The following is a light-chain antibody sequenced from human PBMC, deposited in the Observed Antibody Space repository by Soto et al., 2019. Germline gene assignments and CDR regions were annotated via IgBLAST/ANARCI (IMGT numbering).Light chain of an antibody. CDR2: LAS. V-gene: IGKV1-17*01. CDR3: LHHNSYPPV. Sequence: DIQMTQSPSSLSASVGDTVTITCRASQHITNDCAWYQQKAGRAPKCLILLASRLQTGVPSRFSGSGSETEFTLTISSLQPEDFATYYCLHHNSYPPVFGQGTKVEIK. J-gene: IGKJ2*01. CDR1: QHITND.